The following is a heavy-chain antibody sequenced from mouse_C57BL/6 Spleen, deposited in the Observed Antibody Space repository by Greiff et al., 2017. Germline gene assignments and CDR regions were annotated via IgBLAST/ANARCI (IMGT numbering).Heavy chain of an antibody. CDR3: ARQDWDSCYFDY. CDR1: GYTFTSYW. D-gene: IGHD4-1*01. V-gene: IGHV1-7*01. CDR2: INPSSGYT. J-gene: IGHJ2*01. Sequence: QVQLKQSGAELAKPGASVKMSCKASGYTFTSYWMHWVKQRPGQGLEWIGYINPSSGYTKYNQKFKDEATLTADKSSSTAYMQLSSLTYEDSAVYYCARQDWDSCYFDYWGQVTTLTVSS.